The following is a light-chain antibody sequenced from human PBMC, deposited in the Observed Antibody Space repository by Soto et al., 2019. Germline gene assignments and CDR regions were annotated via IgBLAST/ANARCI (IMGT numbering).Light chain of an antibody. J-gene: IGKJ1*01. Sequence: IDLTQSPGTLSLPPGDRATLSCRASLSLSNSVLAWYQQKPGQAPRLLIYGASKRATGVPDRFSGRGSGTDFTLTISRLEPEDFEVYFCQQYGISQWTFGQGTKVDIX. CDR2: GAS. CDR3: QQYGISQWT. V-gene: IGKV3-20*01. CDR1: LSLSNSV.